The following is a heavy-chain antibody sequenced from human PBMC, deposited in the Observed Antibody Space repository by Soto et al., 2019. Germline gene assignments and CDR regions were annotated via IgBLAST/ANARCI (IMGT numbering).Heavy chain of an antibody. CDR1: GGSVSSGGDY. V-gene: IGHV4-30-4*01. J-gene: IGHJ4*02. CDR3: ATESGSTYGYFDY. CDR2: ISGSGST. Sequence: SETLSLTCTVSGGSVSSGGDYWSWIRQSPGKGLEWIGYISGSGSTGYNPSLKNRLTMSVDRSKNQFTLRLTSVTAADTAVYFCATESGSTYGYFDYWGQGTQVTVSS. D-gene: IGHD5-18*01.